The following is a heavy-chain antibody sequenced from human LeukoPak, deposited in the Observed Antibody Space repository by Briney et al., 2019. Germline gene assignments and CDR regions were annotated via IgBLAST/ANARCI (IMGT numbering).Heavy chain of an antibody. CDR3: ARNSVRGDDY. J-gene: IGHJ4*02. CDR2: IYSSGST. CDR1: GGSISSGSYY. Sequence: PSQTLSLTCTVSGGSISSGSYYWSWIRQPAGKGLEWIGRIYSSGSTNYNPSLKSRVTISLDTSKNQFSLRLSSVTAADTAVYYCARNSVRGDDYWGQGTLVTVSS. D-gene: IGHD3-10*01. V-gene: IGHV4-61*02.